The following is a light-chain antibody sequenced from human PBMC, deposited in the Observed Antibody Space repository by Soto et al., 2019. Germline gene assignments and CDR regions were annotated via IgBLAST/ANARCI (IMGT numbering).Light chain of an antibody. J-gene: IGKJ4*01. V-gene: IGKV3-11*01. CDR2: DAS. CDR3: QQRSNWPLT. CDR1: PSVSSD. Sequence: EIVLTPSPATLSLSPGERATLSCRASPSVSSDLAWYQQKPGQAPRLLIYDASNRATGIPARFSGSGSGTDFTLTISSLEPEDFSVYYCQQRSNWPLTFGGGTKVEIK.